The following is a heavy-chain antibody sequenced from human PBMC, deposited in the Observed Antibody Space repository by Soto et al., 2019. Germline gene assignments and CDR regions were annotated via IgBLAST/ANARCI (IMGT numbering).Heavy chain of an antibody. D-gene: IGHD1-26*01. CDR2: ISGSGGST. Sequence: GGSLRLSCAASGFTFSSYAMSWVRQAPGKGLEWVSAISGSGGSTYYADSVKGRFTISRDNSKNTLYLQMNSLRAEDTAVYYCAKGEEVRYLRGKQRYYYGMDVWGQGTTVTVSS. V-gene: IGHV3-23*01. CDR3: AKGEEVRYLRGKQRYYYGMDV. J-gene: IGHJ6*02. CDR1: GFTFSSYA.